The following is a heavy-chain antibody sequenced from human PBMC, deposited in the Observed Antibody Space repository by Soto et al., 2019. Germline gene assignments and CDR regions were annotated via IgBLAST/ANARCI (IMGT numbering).Heavy chain of an antibody. Sequence: QVQLVQSGADVKKPGSSVKVSCRTSGGSFGSSAISWVRQAPAQGLEWMGEITPVFDKANYAQNFQGRLTITADELTGTVFMELSSLRAEDTAVYFCARLRRDWGDAFALWGLATFVTVSS. CDR3: ARLRRDWGDAFAL. D-gene: IGHD3-16*01. CDR2: ITPVFDKA. V-gene: IGHV1-69*01. CDR1: GGSFGSSA. J-gene: IGHJ3*01.